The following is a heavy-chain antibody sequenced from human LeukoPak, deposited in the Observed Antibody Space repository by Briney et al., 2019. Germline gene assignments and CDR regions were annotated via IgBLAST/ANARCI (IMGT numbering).Heavy chain of an antibody. CDR2: INEGGSVT. J-gene: IGHJ4*02. CDR1: GFTFSTAS. D-gene: IGHD1-26*01. V-gene: IGHV3-7*01. CDR3: ARDHHFGALDY. Sequence: GGSLRLSCAPSGFTFSTASMTWVRQAPGKGLEWLGNINEGGSVTNYVDSVRGRFSISRDNAKNTMYLQMSSLRVEDTAVYYCARDHHFGALDYWGQGTLVTVSS.